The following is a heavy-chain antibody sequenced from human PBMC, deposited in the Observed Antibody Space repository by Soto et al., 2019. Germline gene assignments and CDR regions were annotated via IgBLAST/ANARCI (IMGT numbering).Heavy chain of an antibody. CDR3: ARDLMTDLYADYNWFDP. V-gene: IGHV4-4*07. Sequence: SETLSLTCTVSGGSISSYYWSWIRQPAGKGLEWIGRIYTSGSTNYDPSLKSRVTMSADTSKNQFSLKLSSVTAADTAVYYCARDLMTDLYADYNWFDPWGQGTLVT. J-gene: IGHJ5*02. CDR2: IYTSGST. D-gene: IGHD2-2*01. CDR1: GGSISSYY.